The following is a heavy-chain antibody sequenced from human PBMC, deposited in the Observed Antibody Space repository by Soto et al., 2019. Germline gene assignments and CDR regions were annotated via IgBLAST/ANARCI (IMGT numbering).Heavy chain of an antibody. CDR1: GFTFSSYG. Sequence: PGGSLRLSCAASGFTFSSYGMHWVRQAPGKGLEWVAVISYDGSNKYYADSVKGRFTISRDNSKNTLYLQMSSLRTEDTAVYYCAHPRGFGVFDAVDIWGQGTMVTVSS. D-gene: IGHD3-10*01. CDR2: ISYDGSNK. J-gene: IGHJ3*02. CDR3: AHPRGFGVFDAVDI. V-gene: IGHV3-30*03.